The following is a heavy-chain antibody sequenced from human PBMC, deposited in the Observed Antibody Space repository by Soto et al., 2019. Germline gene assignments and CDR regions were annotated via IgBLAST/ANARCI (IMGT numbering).Heavy chain of an antibody. V-gene: IGHV3-30-3*01. Sequence: QVQLVESGGGVVQPGRSLRLSCEASGFTFSSYAMHGARQAPGKGLEGVAVISYDGSNKYYADSVKGRFTISRDNSKNTLFLQMNSLRAEDTAVYYCARPLWRDDYNWGYFDLWGRGTLVTVSS. CDR1: GFTFSSYA. CDR3: ARPLWRDDYNWGYFDL. CDR2: ISYDGSNK. D-gene: IGHD4-4*01. J-gene: IGHJ2*01.